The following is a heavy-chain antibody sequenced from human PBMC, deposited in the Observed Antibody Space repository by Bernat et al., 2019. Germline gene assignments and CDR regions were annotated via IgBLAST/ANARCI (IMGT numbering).Heavy chain of an antibody. J-gene: IGHJ4*02. CDR1: GFTFSSYG. CDR2: IWYDGSNK. CDR3: ARDMEGDYLDY. D-gene: IGHD3-10*01. Sequence: QVQLVESGGGVVQPGRSLRLSCAASGFTFSSYGMHWVRQAPGKGLEWVAVIWYDGSNKYSADSVKGRFTISRDNSKNTLYLQMNSLRAEDTAVYYCARDMEGDYLDYWGQGTLVTVSS. V-gene: IGHV3-33*01.